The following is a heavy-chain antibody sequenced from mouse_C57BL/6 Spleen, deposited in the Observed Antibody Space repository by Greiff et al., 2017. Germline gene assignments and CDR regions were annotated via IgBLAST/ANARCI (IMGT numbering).Heavy chain of an antibody. Sequence: QVQLQQSGAELARPGASVKLSCKASGYTFTSYGISWVKQRTGQGLEWIGEIYPRSGNTYYNEKFKGKATLTADKSSSTAYMELRRLTSEDSAVYFCARGGDFGSSYGNWYFDVWGTGTTVTVSS. CDR1: GYTFTSYG. D-gene: IGHD1-1*01. J-gene: IGHJ1*03. CDR2: IYPRSGNT. V-gene: IGHV1-81*01. CDR3: ARGGDFGSSYGNWYFDV.